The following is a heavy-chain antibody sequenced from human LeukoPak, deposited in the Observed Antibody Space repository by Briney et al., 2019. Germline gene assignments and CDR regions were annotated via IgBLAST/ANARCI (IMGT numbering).Heavy chain of an antibody. CDR2: INPSSGDT. CDR3: ARDPGYSYAFDI. V-gene: IGHV1-2*06. Sequence: WASVKVSCKASGYTFTAHYMHWVRQAPGQGLEWMGRINPSSGDTEYGQRFQGRVTLTRDTSSSTANMELRGLRSDDTAVYYCARDPGYSYAFDIWGQGTVVIVSS. J-gene: IGHJ3*02. D-gene: IGHD2-21*01. CDR1: GYTFTAHY.